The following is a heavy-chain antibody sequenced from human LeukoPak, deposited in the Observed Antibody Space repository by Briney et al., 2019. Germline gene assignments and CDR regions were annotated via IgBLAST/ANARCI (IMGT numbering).Heavy chain of an antibody. Sequence: PGGSLRLSCAASGFTFSDHYMDWVRQAPGRGLEWVALISYQGSNKYYTYSVKGRFTISRDNSENTLYLQMNSLRAEDTAVYFCARDRLFNSGYDWGLDYWGQGTLVTVSS. D-gene: IGHD5-12*01. J-gene: IGHJ4*02. V-gene: IGHV3-30*03. CDR2: ISYQGSNK. CDR1: GFTFSDHY. CDR3: ARDRLFNSGYDWGLDY.